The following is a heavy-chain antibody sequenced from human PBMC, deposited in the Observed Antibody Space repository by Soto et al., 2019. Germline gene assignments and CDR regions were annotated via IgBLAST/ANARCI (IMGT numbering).Heavy chain of an antibody. CDR1: GFTFSSYA. CDR2: ISFDGSNT. CDR3: GAGQYFSHY. Sequence: GSLRLSCAASGFTFSSYAMHWVRQAPGKGLEWVALISFDGSNTYYADSVKGRFTISRDNSQNTLYLQMHSLRAEDTSLYYCGAGQYFSHYWGQGA. D-gene: IGHD6-19*01. J-gene: IGHJ4*02. V-gene: IGHV3-30-3*01.